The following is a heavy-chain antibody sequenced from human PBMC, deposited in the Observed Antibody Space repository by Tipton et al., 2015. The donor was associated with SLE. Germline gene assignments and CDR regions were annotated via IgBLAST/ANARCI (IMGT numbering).Heavy chain of an antibody. CDR2: IYYSGST. CDR3: ASVPGYYDSSGTDAFDI. Sequence: TLSLTCAVYGGSFSGYYWSWIRQPPGKGLEWIGYIYYSGSTNYNPSLKSRVTISVDTSKNQFSLKLSSVTAADTAVYYCASVPGYYDSSGTDAFDIWGQGTMVTVSS. J-gene: IGHJ3*02. CDR1: GGSFSGYY. V-gene: IGHV4-59*01. D-gene: IGHD3-22*01.